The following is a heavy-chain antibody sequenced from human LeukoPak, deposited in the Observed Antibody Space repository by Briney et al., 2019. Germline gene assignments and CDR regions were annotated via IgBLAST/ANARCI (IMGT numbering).Heavy chain of an antibody. CDR2: VTGSGITT. CDR3: AKTVAIGFDI. D-gene: IGHD5-12*01. Sequence: GGSLRLSCVASGFTFSDYIMNWVRQAPGKGLEWVSTVTGSGITTSYAASVKGRFTISRDNSKNTLYLQMNSLRAEDTAVYYCAKTVAIGFDIWGQGTMVTVSS. J-gene: IGHJ3*02. V-gene: IGHV3-23*01. CDR1: GFTFSDYI.